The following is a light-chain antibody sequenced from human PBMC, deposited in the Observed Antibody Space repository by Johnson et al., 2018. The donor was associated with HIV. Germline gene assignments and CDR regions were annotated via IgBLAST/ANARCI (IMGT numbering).Light chain of an antibody. J-gene: IGLJ1*01. Sequence: QSVLTQPPSVSAAPGQKVNISCSGSSSNIGNNYVSWYQQLPGTAPKVLIYDNDKRPSGIPDRFSASKSGSSATLGITGLQTGDEADYYCASWDSSLSAYVFGPGTKVTIL. CDR2: DND. CDR1: SSNIGNNY. CDR3: ASWDSSLSAYV. V-gene: IGLV1-51*01.